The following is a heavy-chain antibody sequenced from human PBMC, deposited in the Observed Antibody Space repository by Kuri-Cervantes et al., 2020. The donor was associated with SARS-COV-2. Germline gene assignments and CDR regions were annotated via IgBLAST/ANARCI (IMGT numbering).Heavy chain of an antibody. J-gene: IGHJ3*02. CDR3: ARALWSGYCTFDI. V-gene: IGHV4-30-2*02. CDR2: IYHSGST. CDR1: GGSISSGGYY. D-gene: IGHD3-3*01. Sequence: SETLSLTCTVSGGSISSGGYYWSWIRQPPGKGLEWIGYIYHSGSTYYNPSLKSRVTISVDTSKNQFSLKLSSVTAADTAVYYCARALWSGYCTFDIWGQGTMVTVSS.